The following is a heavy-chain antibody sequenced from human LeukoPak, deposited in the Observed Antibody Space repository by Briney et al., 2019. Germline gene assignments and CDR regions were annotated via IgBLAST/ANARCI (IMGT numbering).Heavy chain of an antibody. Sequence: GGSLRLSCAASGFTFSSYGMSWVRQAPGKGLEWVSAISGSGGSTYYADSVKGRFTISRDNSKNTLYLQMNSLRAEDTAVYYCAKGFTMIVVVKGFFDYWGQGTLVTVSS. CDR3: AKGFTMIVVVKGFFDY. V-gene: IGHV3-23*01. CDR1: GFTFSSYG. J-gene: IGHJ4*02. D-gene: IGHD3-22*01. CDR2: ISGSGGST.